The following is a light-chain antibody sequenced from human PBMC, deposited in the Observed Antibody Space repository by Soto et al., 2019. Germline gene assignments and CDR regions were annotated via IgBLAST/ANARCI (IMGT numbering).Light chain of an antibody. CDR3: SSYTISSTLV. CDR1: SSDDGGYNY. CDR2: DVS. V-gene: IGLV2-14*01. J-gene: IGLJ1*01. Sequence: QSVLTQPASVSGSPGQSINISCTGTSSDDGGYNYVSWYQQHPGKAPKLMIYDVSNRPSGVSNRFSGSKSGNTASLTISGLQAEDEADYYCSSYTISSTLVFGTGTKLTVL.